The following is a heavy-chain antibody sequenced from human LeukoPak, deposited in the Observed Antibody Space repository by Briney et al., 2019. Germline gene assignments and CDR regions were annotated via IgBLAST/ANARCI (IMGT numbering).Heavy chain of an antibody. CDR3: AKDPSYFDSSGLSGY. CDR1: GFTFTSYA. J-gene: IGHJ4*02. CDR2: INRDGGGT. Sequence: GGSLRLSCAASGFTFTSYAMHWVRQAPGKGLEWVSSINRDGGGTYYADSVKGRFTISRDNSKNTPYLEMNSLRAEDTAVYYCAKDPSYFDSSGLSGYWGQGGLVTVSS. D-gene: IGHD3-22*01. V-gene: IGHV3-23*01.